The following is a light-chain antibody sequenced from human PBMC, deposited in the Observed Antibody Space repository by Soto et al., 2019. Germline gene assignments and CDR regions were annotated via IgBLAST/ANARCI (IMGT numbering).Light chain of an antibody. Sequence: QSVLTQPPSASGTTGQRVPISCSGSSSNIGINTVSWYQQLPGTAPKLLIYTNNQRPSGVPDRFSGSKSGTSASLAISGLQSEDEADYYCSAWYDSLNGLVCGTGTKVTVL. CDR2: TNN. V-gene: IGLV1-44*01. J-gene: IGLJ1*01. CDR1: SSNIGINT. CDR3: SAWYDSLNGLV.